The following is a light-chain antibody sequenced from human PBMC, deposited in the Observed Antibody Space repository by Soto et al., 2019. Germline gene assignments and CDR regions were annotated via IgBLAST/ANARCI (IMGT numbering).Light chain of an antibody. CDR2: SNN. V-gene: IGLV1-44*01. J-gene: IGLJ1*01. Sequence: QCVLTQPPSASGTPGQRATISCSGSSSNIGSNTVNWYQQLPGTAPKLLIYSNNQRPSGVPDRFSGSKSGTSASLAISGLQSEDEADYYCAAWDDSLNGYVFGTGTKVTVL. CDR1: SSNIGSNT. CDR3: AAWDDSLNGYV.